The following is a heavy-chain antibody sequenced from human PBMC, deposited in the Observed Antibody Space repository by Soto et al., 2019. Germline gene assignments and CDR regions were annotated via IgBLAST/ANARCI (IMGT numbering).Heavy chain of an antibody. J-gene: IGHJ4*02. CDR1: GVSVRSYT. V-gene: IGHV4-59*02. CDR2: IYYSGST. D-gene: IGHD2-15*01. CDR3: AREGCSGGTCYSGYKLGIDY. Sequence: PSETLSLTCIVSGVSVRSYTWTWIRQPPGKGLEWIGNIYYSGSTKHNPSLKSRVTISADTSKNQFSLKLSSVTAADTAVYYCAREGCSGGTCYSGYKLGIDYWGQGTLVTVSS.